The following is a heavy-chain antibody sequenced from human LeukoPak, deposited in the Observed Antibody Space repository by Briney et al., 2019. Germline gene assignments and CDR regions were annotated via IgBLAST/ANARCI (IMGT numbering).Heavy chain of an antibody. V-gene: IGHV3-21*01. CDR2: ISSSSSYI. D-gene: IGHD3-3*01. CDR1: GFTFSSYS. CDR3: ARSEIFGVVMGGFLYYFDY. J-gene: IGHJ4*02. Sequence: PGGSLRLSCAASGFTFSSYSMNWVRQAPGKGLEWVSSISSSSSYIYYADSVEGRFTISRDNAKNSLYLQMNSLRAEDTAVYYCARSEIFGVVMGGFLYYFDYWGQGTLVTVSS.